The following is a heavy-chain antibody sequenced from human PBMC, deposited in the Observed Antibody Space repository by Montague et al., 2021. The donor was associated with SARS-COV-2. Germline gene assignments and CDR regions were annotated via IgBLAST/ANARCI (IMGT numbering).Heavy chain of an antibody. CDR2: IDWDDDK. J-gene: IGHJ6*03. CDR1: GFSLSTSGMC. V-gene: IGHV2-70*01. Sequence: PALVKPTQTLTLTCTFSGFSLSTSGMCVSWIRQPPGKALEWLALIDWDDDKYYSTSLKTRLTISKDTSKNQVVLTMTNMDPVDTATYYCARMLGAQQLATPYSYNYNMDVGGIGITITGS. CDR3: ARMLGAQQLATPYSYNYNMDV. D-gene: IGHD6-13*01.